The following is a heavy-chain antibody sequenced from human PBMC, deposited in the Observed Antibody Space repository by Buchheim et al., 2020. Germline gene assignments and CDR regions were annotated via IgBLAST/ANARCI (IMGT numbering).Heavy chain of an antibody. Sequence: EVQLLESGGGLVQPGGFLRLSCAASGFTFSSYAMSWVRQAPGKGLEWVSAISGSGGSTYYADSVKGRFTISRDNSKNTLYLQMNSLRAEDTAVYYCAKDGLGPKRRVEERGYFDYWGQGTL. J-gene: IGHJ4*02. CDR3: AKDGLGPKRRVEERGYFDY. D-gene: IGHD3-3*01. V-gene: IGHV3-23*01. CDR2: ISGSGGST. CDR1: GFTFSSYA.